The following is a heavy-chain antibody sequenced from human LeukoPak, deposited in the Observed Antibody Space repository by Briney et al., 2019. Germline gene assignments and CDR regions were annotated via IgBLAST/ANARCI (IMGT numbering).Heavy chain of an antibody. V-gene: IGHV3-74*01. J-gene: IGHJ4*02. Sequence: SGGSLRLSCAASGFSFSSYWMHWVRQAPGKGLVWVSRINGDGSRTYYADSVKGRFTISRDNAKNTLYVQMNSLRAEDTAVYYCARETSQDYFDSWGQGTLVTVSS. CDR2: INGDGSRT. CDR1: GFSFSSYW. CDR3: ARETSQDYFDS.